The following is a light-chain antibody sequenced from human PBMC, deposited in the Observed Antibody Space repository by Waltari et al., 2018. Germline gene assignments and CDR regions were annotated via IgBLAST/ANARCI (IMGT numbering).Light chain of an antibody. Sequence: DIQMTQSPSSLSASVGDTVTVTCRASQNISSYLSWFQQIPGKAPKLLIYGATTLQSGVPSRFSGSGSGTEFTLTISSLQAEDFAAYYCLQHNAYPVTVGGGTKVEIK. J-gene: IGKJ4*01. CDR2: GAT. CDR1: QNISSY. CDR3: LQHNAYPVT. V-gene: IGKV1-17*01.